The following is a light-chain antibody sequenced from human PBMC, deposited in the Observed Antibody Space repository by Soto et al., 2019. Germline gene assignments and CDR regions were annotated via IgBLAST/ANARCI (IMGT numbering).Light chain of an antibody. J-gene: IGKJ3*01. CDR2: GAS. CDR1: QSVGSNY. V-gene: IGKV3-20*01. CDR3: KQYTTSPFT. Sequence: EIVLTQSPGTLSLSPGERATLYCRASQSVGSNYLAWYQQKPGQAPRVLIYGASSRATGIPDRFSGSGSGADFTLTFSRLEPGDFAVYYCKQYTTSPFTFGPGTKVDIK.